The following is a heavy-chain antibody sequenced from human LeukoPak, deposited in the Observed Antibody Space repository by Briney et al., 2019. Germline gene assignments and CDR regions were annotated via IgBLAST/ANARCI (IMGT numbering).Heavy chain of an antibody. J-gene: IGHJ4*02. D-gene: IGHD3-3*01. CDR1: GYTFTGYY. V-gene: IGHV1-2*02. CDR2: INPNSGGT. Sequence: GASVKVSCKASGYTFTGYYMHWVRQAPGQGLEWMGWINPNSGGTNYAQKFQGRVTMTRDTSISTAYTELRSLRSDDTAVYYCARDSVSIEWDYWGQGTLVTVSS. CDR3: ARDSVSIEWDY.